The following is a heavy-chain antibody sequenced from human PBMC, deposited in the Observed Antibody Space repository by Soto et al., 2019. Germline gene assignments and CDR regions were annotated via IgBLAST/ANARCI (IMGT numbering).Heavy chain of an antibody. CDR3: ARRRLPGWMFDY. Sequence: EVQLVQFGTEVKKPGESLRISCKGSGYSFTNYWISWVRQMPGKGLEWMGRIDPSDSYTSYSPSFQGHVTISVDKSITTAYLQWSSLKASDTAIYYCARRRLPGWMFDYWGQGTLVTVSS. J-gene: IGHJ4*02. CDR2: IDPSDSYT. D-gene: IGHD4-17*01. CDR1: GYSFTNYW. V-gene: IGHV5-10-1*01.